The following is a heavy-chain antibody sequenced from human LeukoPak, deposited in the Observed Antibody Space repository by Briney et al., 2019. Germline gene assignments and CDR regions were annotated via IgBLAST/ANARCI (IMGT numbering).Heavy chain of an antibody. J-gene: IGHJ4*02. CDR3: AKDQYSGSCYFDY. CDR2: IRYDGSNK. D-gene: IGHD1-26*01. CDR1: GFTFSSYG. Sequence: GGSLRLSCAASGFTFSSYGMHWVRQAPGKGLEWVAFIRYDGSNKYYADSVKGRFTISRDNSKNTLYLQMNSLRAEDTAVYYCAKDQYSGSCYFDYWGQGTLVTVSS. V-gene: IGHV3-30*02.